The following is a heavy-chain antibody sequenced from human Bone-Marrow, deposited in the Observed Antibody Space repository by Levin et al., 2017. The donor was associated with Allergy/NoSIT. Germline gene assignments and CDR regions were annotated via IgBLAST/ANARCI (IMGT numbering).Heavy chain of an antibody. Sequence: PWASVKVSCKASGYTYNRYFIHWVRQAPGQGLEWMGMINPSGGGTNYARRFQGRVTVTRDTSTGTVYMDLSSLRSEDTAVYYCASEYYYDSGGYLHEGFDTWGPGTRVTVSS. J-gene: IGHJ3*02. CDR2: INPSGGGT. CDR1: GYTYNRYF. D-gene: IGHD3-22*01. CDR3: ASEYYYDSGGYLHEGFDT. V-gene: IGHV1-46*02.